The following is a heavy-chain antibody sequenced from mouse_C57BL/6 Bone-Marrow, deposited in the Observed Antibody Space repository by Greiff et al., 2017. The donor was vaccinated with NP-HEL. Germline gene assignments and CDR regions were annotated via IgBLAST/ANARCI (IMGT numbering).Heavy chain of an antibody. CDR3: AREGDYGSSYSAWFAY. V-gene: IGHV3-6*01. D-gene: IGHD1-1*01. CDR1: GYSITSGYY. Sequence: EVKLQESGPGLVKPSQSLSLTCSVTGYSITSGYYWNWIRQFPGNKLEWMGYISYDGSNNYNPSLKNRISITRDTSKNQFFLKLNSVTTEDTATYYCAREGDYGSSYSAWFAYWGQGTLVTVSA. CDR2: ISYDGSN. J-gene: IGHJ3*01.